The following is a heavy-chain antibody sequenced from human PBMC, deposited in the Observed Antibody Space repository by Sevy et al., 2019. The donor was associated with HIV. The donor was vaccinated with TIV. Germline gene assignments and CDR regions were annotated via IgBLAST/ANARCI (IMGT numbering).Heavy chain of an antibody. CDR1: GFTFTNAW. D-gene: IGHD6-13*01. V-gene: IGHV3-15*07. CDR3: TTSAPIAAVGTDY. CDR2: IKSKTDGETT. J-gene: IGHJ4*02. Sequence: GGSLRLSCVASGFTFTNAWMDWVRQAPGKGLEWVGRIKSKTDGETTAYAAPVKGRFSISRDDSKNTLYLQMNSLKTQDTAVYYCTTSAPIAAVGTDYWGQGTLVTVSS.